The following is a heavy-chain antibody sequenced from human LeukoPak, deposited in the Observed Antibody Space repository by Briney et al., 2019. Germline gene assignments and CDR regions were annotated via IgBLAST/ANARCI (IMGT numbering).Heavy chain of an antibody. J-gene: IGHJ4*02. CDR3: ARENGYCSTTSCPFGY. D-gene: IGHD2-2*01. CDR2: IYNVGTT. V-gene: IGHV3-66*02. CDR1: GFTVSDSY. Sequence: GGSLRLSCAASGFTVSDSYMSWVRQAPGKGLEWVSVIYNVGTTEYADSVRGRFTTSRDDSKNTLYLGMNGLRPEDTAVYYCARENGYCSTTSCPFGYWGQGTLVTVSS.